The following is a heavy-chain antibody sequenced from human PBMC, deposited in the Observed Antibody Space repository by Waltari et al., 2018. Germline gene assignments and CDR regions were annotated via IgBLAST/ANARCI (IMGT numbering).Heavy chain of an antibody. CDR3: AELSSSAFHI. Sequence: EVQLVESGGGLVQPGGSLRLSCSASGFTFSSYWMPWVRQATGTGLAWVSRINRDGSSTSYADSVMGRFTISRDNAKNTLYLQMNSLSVDDTAVYYCAELSSSAFHIWGQGTMVTVSS. CDR1: GFTFSSYW. V-gene: IGHV3-74*01. D-gene: IGHD1-7*01. J-gene: IGHJ3*02. CDR2: INRDGSST.